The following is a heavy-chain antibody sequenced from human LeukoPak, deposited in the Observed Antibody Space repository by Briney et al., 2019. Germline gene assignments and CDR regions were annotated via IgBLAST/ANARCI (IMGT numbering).Heavy chain of an antibody. V-gene: IGHV3-30*18. Sequence: GRSLRPSCAASGFTFSNYGMHWVRQAPGKGLEWVAVVSYDESNKFYADSVKGRFTISRDNSKNTLYLQMNSLRVEDTAVYYCAKDLVSDSGDDYWGQGTLVTVSS. CDR3: AKDLVSDSGDDY. J-gene: IGHJ4*02. CDR2: VSYDESNK. CDR1: GFTFSNYG. D-gene: IGHD6-13*01.